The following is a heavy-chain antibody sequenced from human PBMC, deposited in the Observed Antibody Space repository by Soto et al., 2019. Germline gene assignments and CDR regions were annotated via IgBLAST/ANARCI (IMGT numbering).Heavy chain of an antibody. CDR2: IKPDGSEI. J-gene: IGHJ4*02. Sequence: EVQLVESGGALVQSGGSLRLSCAASGFTFSAYWMSWLRQAPGQGLEWVANIKPDGSEINYVDSVKGRFTISRDNVKNSLSLQMSSLRAEDTAVYYCAKSYEVRGQGTLVTVSS. V-gene: IGHV3-7*05. D-gene: IGHD3-16*01. CDR3: AKSYEV. CDR1: GFTFSAYW.